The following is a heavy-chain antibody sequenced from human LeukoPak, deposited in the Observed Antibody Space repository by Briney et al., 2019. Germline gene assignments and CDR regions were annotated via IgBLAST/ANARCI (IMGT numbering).Heavy chain of an antibody. CDR3: AGGFST. V-gene: IGHV4-39*01. D-gene: IGHD2-2*01. Sequence: SETLSLICTVSGGSISSSSYYWGWIRQPQGKGLEWVGRIYYSWSTYYNPSLKSRVTISVDTSKNQFPLRLSPVTAADPAVYYCAGGFSTWGQGTLVTVSS. CDR2: IYYSWST. CDR1: GGSISSSSYY. J-gene: IGHJ4*02.